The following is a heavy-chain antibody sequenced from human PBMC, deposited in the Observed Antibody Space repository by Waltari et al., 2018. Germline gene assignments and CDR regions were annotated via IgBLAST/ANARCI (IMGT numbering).Heavy chain of an antibody. CDR3: VRGSNDWIGLDY. Sequence: EVQLVESGGGLVQPGGSLRLSCAPSGFTFRNYWMHWVRQAPGKGLLGVSLINPDGRGTNYADSVKGRFTISRDNAKNTLYLQMNSLRGEDTAVYYCVRGSNDWIGLDYWGQGALVTVSS. CDR1: GFTFRNYW. CDR2: INPDGRGT. J-gene: IGHJ4*02. V-gene: IGHV3-74*01. D-gene: IGHD3-9*01.